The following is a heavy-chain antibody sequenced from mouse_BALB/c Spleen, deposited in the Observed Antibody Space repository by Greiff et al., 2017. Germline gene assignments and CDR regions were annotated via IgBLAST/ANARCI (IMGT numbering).Heavy chain of an antibody. CDR1: GYTFTSYN. D-gene: IGHD2-14*01. CDR2: IYPGNGDT. V-gene: IGHV1-12*01. Sequence: QVQLQQPGAELVKPGASVKMSCKASGYTFTSYNMHWVKQTPGQGLEWIGAIYPGNGDTSYNQKFKGKATLTADKSSSTAYMQLSSLTSEDSAVYYCARMWYDGLAMDYWGQGTSVTVSS. J-gene: IGHJ4*01. CDR3: ARMWYDGLAMDY.